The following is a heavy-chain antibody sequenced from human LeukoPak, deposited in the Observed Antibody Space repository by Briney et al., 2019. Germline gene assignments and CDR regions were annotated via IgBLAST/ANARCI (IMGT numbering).Heavy chain of an antibody. Sequence: GGSLRLSCAASGFTFTGYSMSWARQAPGKGLEWVSAISGSGGSTYYADSVKGRFTISRDNSKNTLYLQMNSLRAEGTAVYYCAKDPELTGDPRFDYWGQGTLVTVSS. CDR3: AKDPELTGDPRFDY. CDR2: ISGSGGST. V-gene: IGHV3-23*01. J-gene: IGHJ4*02. CDR1: GFTFTGYS. D-gene: IGHD7-27*01.